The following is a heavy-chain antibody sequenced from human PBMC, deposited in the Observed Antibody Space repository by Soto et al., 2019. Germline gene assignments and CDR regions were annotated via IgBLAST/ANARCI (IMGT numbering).Heavy chain of an antibody. CDR3: AKDHGAHYYGSGSLDY. V-gene: IGHV3-23*01. CDR2: ISGSGGST. CDR1: GFTFSSYA. Sequence: GGSLRLSCAASGFTFSSYAMSWVRQAPGKGLEWVSAISGSGGSTYYADSVKGRFTISRDNSKNTLYLQMNSLRAEDTGVYYCAKDHGAHYYGSGSLDYWGQGTLVTVSS. J-gene: IGHJ4*02. D-gene: IGHD3-10*01.